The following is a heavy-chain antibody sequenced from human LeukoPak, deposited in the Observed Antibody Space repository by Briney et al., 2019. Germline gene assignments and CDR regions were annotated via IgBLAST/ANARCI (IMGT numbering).Heavy chain of an antibody. CDR3: AKAPGAAAILWFDL. Sequence: PGGSLRLSCAASGFTFSSYAMSWVRQAPGKGLERVSAISGRGGSTYYADSVKGRFTISRDNSKNTLYLQMNSLRAEDTAVYYCAKAPGAAAILWFDLWGQGTLVTVSS. V-gene: IGHV3-23*01. CDR2: ISGRGGST. J-gene: IGHJ5*02. CDR1: GFTFSSYA. D-gene: IGHD2-2*01.